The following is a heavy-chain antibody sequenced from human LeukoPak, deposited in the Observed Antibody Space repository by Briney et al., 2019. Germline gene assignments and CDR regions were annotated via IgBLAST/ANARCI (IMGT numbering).Heavy chain of an antibody. D-gene: IGHD2-2*01. CDR3: ARPNTPYCSSTSCYPVYYMDV. V-gene: IGHV3-7*01. Sequence: GGSLRLSCAASGFTFASYWMSWVRQAPGKGLERVANIKQDGSEKYYVDSVKGRFTISRDNAKNSLYLQMNSLRAEDTAVYYCARPNTPYCSSTSCYPVYYMDVWGKGITVTVSS. CDR2: IKQDGSEK. CDR1: GFTFASYW. J-gene: IGHJ6*03.